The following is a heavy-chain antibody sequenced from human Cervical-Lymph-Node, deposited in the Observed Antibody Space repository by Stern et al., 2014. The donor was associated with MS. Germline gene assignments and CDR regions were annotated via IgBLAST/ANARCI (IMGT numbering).Heavy chain of an antibody. Sequence: VQLVESGAEVKKPGSSVQVSCKASGGIFSSYAISWVRQAPGQGLEWIGGIIPIFGTANYAQKFQGRVTITADESTSTAYMELSSLRSEDTAVYYCVIQGRGGGGSPNWFDPWGQGTLVTVSS. CDR2: IIPIFGTA. V-gene: IGHV1-69*01. CDR1: GGIFSSYA. J-gene: IGHJ5*02. CDR3: VIQGRGGGGSPNWFDP. D-gene: IGHD1-1*01.